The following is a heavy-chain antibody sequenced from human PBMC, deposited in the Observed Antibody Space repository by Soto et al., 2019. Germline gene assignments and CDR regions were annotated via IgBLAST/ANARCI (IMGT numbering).Heavy chain of an antibody. CDR3: ARTKGITMVRGAMGWFDP. CDR1: GYTFTSYG. V-gene: IGHV1-18*01. J-gene: IGHJ5*02. D-gene: IGHD3-10*01. Sequence: QVQLVQSGAEVKKPGASVKVSCKASGYTFTSYGISWVRQAPGQGLEWMGWICAYNGNTNYAQKLQGRVTMTTDTSTSTAYMELRSLRSDDTAVYYCARTKGITMVRGAMGWFDPWGQGTLVTVSS. CDR2: ICAYNGNT.